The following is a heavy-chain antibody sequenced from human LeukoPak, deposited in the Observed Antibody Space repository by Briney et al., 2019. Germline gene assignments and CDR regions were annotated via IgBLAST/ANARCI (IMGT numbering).Heavy chain of an antibody. Sequence: PVKVSCKASGGTFSSYAISWVRQAPGQGLEWMGGIIPIFGTANYAQKFQGRVTITTDESTSTAYMELSSLRSEDTAVYYCARGFYYDFWSGYYVYWGQGTLVTVSS. D-gene: IGHD3-3*01. J-gene: IGHJ4*02. CDR2: IIPIFGTA. V-gene: IGHV1-69*05. CDR3: ARGFYYDFWSGYYVY. CDR1: GGTFSSYA.